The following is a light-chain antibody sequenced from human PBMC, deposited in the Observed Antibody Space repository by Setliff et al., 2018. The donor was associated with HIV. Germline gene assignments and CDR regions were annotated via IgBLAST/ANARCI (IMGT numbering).Light chain of an antibody. V-gene: IGLV1-51*02. CDR3: GTWDSSLSAGCV. J-gene: IGLJ1*01. Sequence: QSVLTQPPSVSAAPGQKVTISCSGSGSNIENNYVSWYQQLPGTAPKLLIYENYKRPSGISDRFSGSKSGTSATLDITGLQTGDEADYYCGTWDSSLSAGCVFGTGTKVTVL. CDR1: GSNIENNY. CDR2: ENY.